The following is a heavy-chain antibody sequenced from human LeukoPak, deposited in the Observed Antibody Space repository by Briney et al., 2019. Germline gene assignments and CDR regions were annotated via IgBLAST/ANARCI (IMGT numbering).Heavy chain of an antibody. D-gene: IGHD3-10*01. V-gene: IGHV3-23*01. J-gene: IGHJ4*02. CDR2: FSGSGINT. CDR3: AKLRGATYGYFFDY. Sequence: GGSLRLSCAASGFTFSSYAMSWVRQAPGKGREWVSTFSGSGINTYYANSVRGRFTISRDNSMDTLYLQMTSLRADDAAVYYCAKLRGATYGYFFDYWGQGTQVTVSS. CDR1: GFTFSSYA.